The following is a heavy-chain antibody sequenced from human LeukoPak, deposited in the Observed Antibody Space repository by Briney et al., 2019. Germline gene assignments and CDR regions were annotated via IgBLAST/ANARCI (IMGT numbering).Heavy chain of an antibody. J-gene: IGHJ3*02. V-gene: IGHV3-53*01. CDR2: IYSGGST. D-gene: IGHD3-22*01. Sequence: GGSLRLSCAASGFTVSSNYMSWVRQAPGKGLEWVSVIYSGGSTYYADSVKGRFTISRDNAKNTLYLQMNSLRAEDTAVYYCARVYYYDSSGYYYAQATFDIWGQGTMVTVSS. CDR3: ARVYYYDSSGYYYAQATFDI. CDR1: GFTVSSNY.